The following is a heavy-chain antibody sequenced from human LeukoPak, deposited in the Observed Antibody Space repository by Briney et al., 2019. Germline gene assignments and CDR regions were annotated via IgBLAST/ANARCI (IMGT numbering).Heavy chain of an antibody. CDR2: HNQNP. D-gene: IGHD3-9*01. Sequence: ASETLSLTCTVSGASVSSGDYHWSWVRQAPGKGLEWIGHNQNPSYNPSLKSRVVMSIHTSRNQFSLTLNTVTAADTATYFCVTYFVNGGGRGHWGPGALVTVSS. CDR3: VTYFVNGGGRGH. J-gene: IGHJ4*02. V-gene: IGHV4-61*08. CDR1: GASVSSGDYH.